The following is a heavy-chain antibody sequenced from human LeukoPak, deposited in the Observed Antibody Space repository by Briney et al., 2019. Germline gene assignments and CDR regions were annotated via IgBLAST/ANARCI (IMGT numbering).Heavy chain of an antibody. CDR2: IGGSSGIV. J-gene: IGHJ4*02. CDR1: GFTFSDYS. V-gene: IGHV3-48*02. Sequence: GGSLRLSCAASGFTFSDYSMNWVRQAPGKGLEWISYIGGSSGIVYYADSVKGRFTISRDNAKNSLDLQMHSLRDEDTAVYHCARDYAWAFDFWGQGALVTISS. CDR3: ARDYAWAFDF. D-gene: IGHD2-2*01.